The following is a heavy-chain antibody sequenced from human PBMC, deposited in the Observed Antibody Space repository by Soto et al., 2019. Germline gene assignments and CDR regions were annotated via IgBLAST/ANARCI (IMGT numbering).Heavy chain of an antibody. V-gene: IGHV4-61*01. D-gene: IGHD3-3*01. CDR3: ARWWSEYPGVWFDP. CDR1: GGSVSSGSYY. Sequence: QVQLQESGPGLVKPSETLSLTCTVSGGSVSSGSYYWSWIRQPPGKGLEWIGYIYYSGSTNYNPSLKSRVTISVDTSKNQFSLKLSSVTAADTAVYYCARWWSEYPGVWFDPWGQGTLVTVSS. CDR2: IYYSGST. J-gene: IGHJ5*02.